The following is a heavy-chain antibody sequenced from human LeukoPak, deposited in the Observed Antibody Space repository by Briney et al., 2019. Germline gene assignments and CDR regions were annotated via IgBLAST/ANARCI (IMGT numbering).Heavy chain of an antibody. J-gene: IGHJ5*02. D-gene: IGHD2-2*01. V-gene: IGHV3-20*01. CDR2: SNWNGGST. Sequence: PGGSLRLSCAASGVTFDGYGMSWVRQGPGKGLEWVSGSNWNGGSTGYADSVKGRFTISRDNAKNSLYLQMNSLRAEDTALYHCARERIGVPAAIHWFDPWGQGTLVTVSS. CDR3: ARERIGVPAAIHWFDP. CDR1: GVTFDGYG.